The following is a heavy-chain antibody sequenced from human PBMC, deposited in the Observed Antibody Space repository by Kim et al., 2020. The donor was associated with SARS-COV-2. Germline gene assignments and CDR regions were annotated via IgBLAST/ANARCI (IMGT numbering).Heavy chain of an antibody. J-gene: IGHJ6*02. Sequence: QKLQGRVTMTTDTSTSTGYMELRSLRSDDTAVYYCARARLQYKKPYGMDVWGQGTTVTVSS. CDR3: ARARLQYKKPYGMDV. D-gene: IGHD4-4*01. V-gene: IGHV1-18*01.